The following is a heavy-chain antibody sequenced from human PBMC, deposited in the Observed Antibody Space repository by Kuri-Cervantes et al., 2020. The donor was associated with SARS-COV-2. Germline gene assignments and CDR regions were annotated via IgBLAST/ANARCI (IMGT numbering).Heavy chain of an antibody. Sequence: ASVKVSCKASGYTFTSYGTSWVRQAPGQGLEWMGWINPNSGGTNYAQKFQGWVTMTRDTSISTAYMELSSLRSEDTAVYYCARSEARYYYYYMDVWGKGTTVTVSS. CDR1: GYTFTSYG. J-gene: IGHJ6*03. CDR2: INPNSGGT. D-gene: IGHD6-6*01. V-gene: IGHV1-2*04. CDR3: ARSEARYYYYYMDV.